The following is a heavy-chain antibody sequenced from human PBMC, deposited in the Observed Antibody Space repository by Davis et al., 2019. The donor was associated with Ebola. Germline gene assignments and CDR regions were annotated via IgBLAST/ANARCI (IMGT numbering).Heavy chain of an antibody. V-gene: IGHV1-69*13. CDR2: IIPIFGTT. Sequence: SVKVSCKASGGTFSTYAISWMRQAPGQGLEWMGGIIPIFGTTNYAQRFQGRVTITADESTSTAYMELSRLRSEDTAVYYCAKDGERSSGWLIVYFDNWGQGTLVTVSS. CDR3: AKDGERSSGWLIVYFDN. J-gene: IGHJ4*02. D-gene: IGHD6-19*01. CDR1: GGTFSTYA.